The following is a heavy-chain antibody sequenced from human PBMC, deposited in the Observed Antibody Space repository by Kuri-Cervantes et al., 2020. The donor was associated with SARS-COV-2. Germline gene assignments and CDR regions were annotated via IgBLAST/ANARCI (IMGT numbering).Heavy chain of an antibody. D-gene: IGHD3-22*01. Sequence: KVSCKGSGYSFTSYWIGWVRQMPGKGLEWMGIIYPGDSDTRYSPSFQGQVTISADKSISTAYPQWSSLKASDTAMYYCARRYYYDSSGYRPKDYYFDYWGQGTLVTASS. J-gene: IGHJ4*02. CDR3: ARRYYYDSSGYRPKDYYFDY. CDR2: IYPGDSDT. V-gene: IGHV5-51*01. CDR1: GYSFTSYW.